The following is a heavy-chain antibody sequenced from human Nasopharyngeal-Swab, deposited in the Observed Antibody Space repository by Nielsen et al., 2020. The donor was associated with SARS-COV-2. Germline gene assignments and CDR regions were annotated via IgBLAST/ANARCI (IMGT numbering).Heavy chain of an antibody. D-gene: IGHD6-13*01. J-gene: IGHJ4*02. CDR3: ARVSEQQLAPPHFDY. Sequence: RQAPGKGLEWIGSIYYSGSTYYNPSLKSRVTISVDTSKNQFSLKLSSVTAADTAVYYCARVSEQQLAPPHFDYWGQGTLVTVSS. V-gene: IGHV4-39*07. CDR2: IYYSGST.